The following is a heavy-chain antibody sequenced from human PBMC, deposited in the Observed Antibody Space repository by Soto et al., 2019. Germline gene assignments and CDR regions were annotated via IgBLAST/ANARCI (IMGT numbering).Heavy chain of an antibody. CDR2: IYPDDSDT. D-gene: IGHD3-9*01. J-gene: IGHJ6*02. CDR3: ARNSLTGYYNYYYSMDV. V-gene: IGHV5-51*01. CDR1: GYSFSSYW. Sequence: GESLKISCKSSGYSFSSYWIAWVRLMPGKGLEWMGSIYPDDSDTKYSPSFQGQVTISADKSISAAYLQWSSLKASDTAIYYCARNSLTGYYNYYYSMDVWGQGTTVTVSS.